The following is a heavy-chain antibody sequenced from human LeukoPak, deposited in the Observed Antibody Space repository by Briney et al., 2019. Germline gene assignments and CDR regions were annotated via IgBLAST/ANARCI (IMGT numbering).Heavy chain of an antibody. V-gene: IGHV3-9*03. D-gene: IGHD3-22*01. CDR3: AKGYYYDSSGYYYVGAFDI. Sequence: SSGGYYWSWIRQPPGKGLEWVSGISWNSGSIGYADSVKGRFTISRDNAKNSLYLQMNSLRAEDMALYYCAKGYYYDSSGYYYVGAFDIWGQGTMVTVSS. CDR1: SSGGYY. J-gene: IGHJ3*02. CDR2: ISWNSGSI.